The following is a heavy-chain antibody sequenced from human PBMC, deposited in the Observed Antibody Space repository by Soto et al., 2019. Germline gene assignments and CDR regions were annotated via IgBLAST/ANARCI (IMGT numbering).Heavy chain of an antibody. CDR3: ARDALGGPFLATSHFDQ. D-gene: IGHD7-27*01. Sequence: QVPLVQSGAEVKKPGASMQVSCTASGYTFTSHGISWVRQAPGQELEWMGWNNVYNGDTNYARKFQGRVSMTADSSTNTAYPELRSLRSDDTAVYYCARDALGGPFLATSHFDQWGQGTLV. CDR1: GYTFTSHG. J-gene: IGHJ4*02. V-gene: IGHV1-18*04. CDR2: NNVYNGDT.